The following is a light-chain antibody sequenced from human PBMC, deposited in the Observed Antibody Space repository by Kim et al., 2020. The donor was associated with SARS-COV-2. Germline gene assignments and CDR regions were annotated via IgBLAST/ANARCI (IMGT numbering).Light chain of an antibody. V-gene: IGKV4-1*01. CDR3: QQYYSTPYT. CDR2: WAS. CDR1: PSVLSSSNNKSY. J-gene: IGKJ2*01. Sequence: RATINCKSSPSVLSSSNNKSYLAWYQQKPGQPPKLLIYWASTRESGVPDRFSGSGSGTDFTLTISSLQAEDVAVYYCQQYYSTPYTFGQGTKLEI.